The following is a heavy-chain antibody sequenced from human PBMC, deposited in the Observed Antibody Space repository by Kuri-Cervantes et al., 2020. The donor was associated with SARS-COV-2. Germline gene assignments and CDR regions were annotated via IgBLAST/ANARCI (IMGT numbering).Heavy chain of an antibody. V-gene: IGHV3-30-3*01. Sequence: GESLKISCAASGFTFNRFAIQWVRQAPGKGLEWVAVVSYDGSNKYYADSVKGRFTISRDNSKNTLYLQMNSLRAEDTAVYYCARDSPYQLLDPVASDAFDIWGQGTMVTVSS. CDR2: VSYDGSNK. CDR1: GFTFNRFA. CDR3: ARDSPYQLLDPVASDAFDI. J-gene: IGHJ3*02. D-gene: IGHD2-2*02.